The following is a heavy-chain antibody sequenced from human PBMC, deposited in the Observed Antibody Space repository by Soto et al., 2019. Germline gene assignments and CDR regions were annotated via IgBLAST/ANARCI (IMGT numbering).Heavy chain of an antibody. J-gene: IGHJ4*02. CDR3: ARAFDILTRYYFDY. Sequence: PSETLSLTCTVSGGSISSGDYYWSWILHPPGKGLEWIGYIYYSGSTYYNPSLKSRVTISVDTSKNQFSLKLSSVTAADTAVYYCARAFDILTRYYFDYWGQGTLVTVSS. V-gene: IGHV4-30-4*01. CDR2: IYYSGST. D-gene: IGHD3-9*01. CDR1: GGSISSGDYY.